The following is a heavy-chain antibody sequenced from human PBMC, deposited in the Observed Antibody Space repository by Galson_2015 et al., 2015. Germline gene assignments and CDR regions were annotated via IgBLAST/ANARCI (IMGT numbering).Heavy chain of an antibody. CDR3: ARGDFLGY. CDR2: ISSSSTYI. CDR1: GFTFSIYS. V-gene: IGHV3-21*01. J-gene: IGHJ4*02. Sequence: SLRLSCAAAGFTFSIYSMNWVRQAPGKGLECVSSISSSSTYIYYADSVKGRFTISRDNAKNTLYLQMNGLRVEDTAVYYCARGDFLGYWGQGTLVTVSS.